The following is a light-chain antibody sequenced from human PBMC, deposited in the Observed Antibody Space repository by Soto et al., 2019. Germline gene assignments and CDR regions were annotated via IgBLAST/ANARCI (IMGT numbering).Light chain of an antibody. J-gene: IGLJ1*01. CDR2: EVS. CDR1: SSDVGGYNY. CDR3: TPYTRDTALV. Sequence: QSVLTQPPSASGSPGQSVTISCTGTSSDVGGYNYVSWYQQHPGKAPKLMIYEVSKRPSGVPDRFSGSKSGNTASLTVSGLQAEDEADYHCTPYTRDTALVFGTGTKVTVL. V-gene: IGLV2-8*01.